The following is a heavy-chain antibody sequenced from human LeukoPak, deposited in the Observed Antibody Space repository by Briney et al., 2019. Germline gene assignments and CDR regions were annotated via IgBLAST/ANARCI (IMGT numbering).Heavy chain of an antibody. CDR3: ARAIHCTHGVCSNSHYYGMDV. CDR2: IYSGGST. Sequence: GGSLRLSCAASGFTFSSNYMTWVRQAPGKGLDWVSVIYSGGSTYYSDSVKRRFTISRANSKNTLRLQMNSLRAEDTAVYYCARAIHCTHGVCSNSHYYGMDVWGQGTTVTVSS. J-gene: IGHJ6*02. CDR1: GFTFSSNY. V-gene: IGHV3-66*01. D-gene: IGHD2-8*01.